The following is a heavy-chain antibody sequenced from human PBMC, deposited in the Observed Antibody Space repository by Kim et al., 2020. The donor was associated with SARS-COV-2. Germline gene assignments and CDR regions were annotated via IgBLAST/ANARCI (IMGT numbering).Heavy chain of an antibody. V-gene: IGHV4-39*01. D-gene: IGHD2-15*01. Sequence: SETLSLTCTVSGGSISSSSYYWGWIRQPPGKGLEWIGSIYYSGSTYYNPSLKSRVTISVDTSKNQFSLKLSSVTAADTAVYYCARTTIPRRSGYIDYWGQGTLVTVSS. J-gene: IGHJ4*02. CDR1: GGSISSSSYY. CDR3: ARTTIPRRSGYIDY. CDR2: IYYSGST.